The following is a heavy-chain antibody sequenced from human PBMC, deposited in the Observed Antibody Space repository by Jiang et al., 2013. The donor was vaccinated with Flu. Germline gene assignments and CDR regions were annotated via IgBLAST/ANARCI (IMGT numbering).Heavy chain of an antibody. V-gene: IGHV3-30*02. Sequence: CAASGFTFSYYAMYWVRQAPGKGLEWVASVRFDGSDKYYAESVKGRFTISRDNSKSTLYLQMNSLRPEDTSLYYCATLRGSSYDTYLADFWGQGNSGHRLL. D-gene: IGHD3-9*01. J-gene: IGHJ4*02. CDR2: VRFDGSDK. CDR1: GFTFSYYA. CDR3: ATLRGSSYDTYLADF.